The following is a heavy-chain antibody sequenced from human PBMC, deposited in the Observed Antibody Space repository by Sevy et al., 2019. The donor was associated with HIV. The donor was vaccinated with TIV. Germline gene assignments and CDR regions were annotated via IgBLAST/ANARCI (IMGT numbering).Heavy chain of an antibody. CDR3: AKDHDNNWFDP. Sequence: GGSLRLSCAASGFPLSTYTMEWVRQAPGKGLEWVSSITTGSVYIYYADSVKGRFTISRDNTKNSLYLQMNSLRAEDTAVYYCAKDHDNNWFDPWGQGTLVTVSS. CDR1: GFPLSTYT. V-gene: IGHV3-21*04. D-gene: IGHD3-9*01. CDR2: ITTGSVYI. J-gene: IGHJ5*02.